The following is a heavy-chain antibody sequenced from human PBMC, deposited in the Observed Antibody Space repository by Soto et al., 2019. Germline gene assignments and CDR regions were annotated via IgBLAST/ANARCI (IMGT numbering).Heavy chain of an antibody. CDR1: GYTFTSYY. V-gene: IGHV1-46*01. D-gene: IGHD1-26*01. CDR2: INPSGGST. CDR3: ASSRRELLGEYFDY. Sequence: GASVKVSCKASGYTFTSYYMHWVRQAPGQGLEWMGIINPSGGSTSYAQKFQGRVTMTRDTSTSTVYMELNSLRAEDTALYYCASSRRELLGEYFDYWGQGTLVTVSS. J-gene: IGHJ4*02.